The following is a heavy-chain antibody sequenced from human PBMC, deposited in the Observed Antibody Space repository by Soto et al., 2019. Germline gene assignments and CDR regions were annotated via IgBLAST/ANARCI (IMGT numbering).Heavy chain of an antibody. CDR1: GFTFSDYY. Sequence: GGSLRLSCAASGFTFSDYYMSWIRQAPGKGLEWVSYISSSGSTIYYADSVKGRFTISRDNAKNSLYLQMNSLRAEDTAVYYCAAHYDFWSGYYTGISGFQSIPDWFDPWGQGTLVTVSS. D-gene: IGHD3-3*01. V-gene: IGHV3-11*01. J-gene: IGHJ5*02. CDR2: ISSSGSTI. CDR3: AAHYDFWSGYYTGISGFQSIPDWFDP.